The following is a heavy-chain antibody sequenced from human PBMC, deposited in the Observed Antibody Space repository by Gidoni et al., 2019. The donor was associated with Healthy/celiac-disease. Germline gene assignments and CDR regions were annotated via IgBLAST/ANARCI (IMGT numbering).Heavy chain of an antibody. D-gene: IGHD6-19*01. J-gene: IGHJ6*02. CDR1: GFPFSSYG. V-gene: IGHV3-33*01. Sequence: QVQLVESGGGVVQPGRSLRLSCAASGFPFSSYGMHWVRQAPGKGLEWVAVIWYDGSNKYYADSVKGRFTISRDNSKNTLYLQMNSLRAEDTAVYYCARDLEGWARGYYYGMDVWGQGTTVTVSS. CDR2: IWYDGSNK. CDR3: ARDLEGWARGYYYGMDV.